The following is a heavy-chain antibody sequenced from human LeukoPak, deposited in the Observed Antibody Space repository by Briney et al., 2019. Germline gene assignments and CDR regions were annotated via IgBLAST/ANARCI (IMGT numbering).Heavy chain of an antibody. CDR2: ISSSGSTI. V-gene: IGHV3-48*03. J-gene: IGHJ5*02. CDR1: GFTFSSYE. CDR3: AKEGPYCSGGSCYKRNWFDP. Sequence: GGSLRLSCAASGFTFSSYEMNWVRQAPGKGLEWVSYISSSGSTIYYADSVKGRFTISRDNAKNSLYLQMNSLRAEDTAVYYCAKEGPYCSGGSCYKRNWFDPWGQGTLVTVSS. D-gene: IGHD2-15*01.